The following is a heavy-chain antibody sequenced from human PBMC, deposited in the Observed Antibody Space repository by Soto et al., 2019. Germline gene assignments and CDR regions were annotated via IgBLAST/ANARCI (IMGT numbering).Heavy chain of an antibody. CDR2: IWYDGSNK. Sequence: GGSLRLSCAASGFTFRSYGIHWVRQAPGKGLEWVAGIWYDGSNKYYADSVKGRFTISRDNSKNTLYLQMNSLRGEDTAVYYCAKDQGDYGMDVWGQGTTVTVSS. J-gene: IGHJ6*02. D-gene: IGHD1-26*01. CDR3: AKDQGDYGMDV. V-gene: IGHV3-33*06. CDR1: GFTFRSYG.